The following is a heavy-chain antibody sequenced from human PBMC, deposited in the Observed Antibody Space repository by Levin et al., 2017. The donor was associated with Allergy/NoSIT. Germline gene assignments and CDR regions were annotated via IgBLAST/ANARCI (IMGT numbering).Heavy chain of an antibody. CDR1: GGSISSSSYY. CDR2: IYYSGST. J-gene: IGHJ4*02. CDR3: ASIVYCSGGSCFDY. V-gene: IGHV4-39*01. D-gene: IGHD2-15*01. Sequence: ASETLSLTCTVSGGSISSSSYYWGWIRQPPGKGLEWIGSIYYSGSTYYNPSLKSRVTISVDTSKNQFSLKLSSVTAADTAVYYCASIVYCSGGSCFDYWGQGTLVTVSS.